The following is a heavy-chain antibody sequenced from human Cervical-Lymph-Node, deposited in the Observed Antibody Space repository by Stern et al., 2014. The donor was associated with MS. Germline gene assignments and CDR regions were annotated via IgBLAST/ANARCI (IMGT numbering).Heavy chain of an antibody. V-gene: IGHV1-69*01. CDR1: GGTFTSSA. CDR3: AKEGSGSSPPAFDI. D-gene: IGHD1-26*01. J-gene: IGHJ3*02. Sequence: VQLVESGAEVLEPGSSVKVSCKASGGTFTSSAFGWVRQAPGQGLEWMGGIIPILGPANYAPRFQGRVTITADESTSTLYLELRSLRPDDMAVYYCAKEGSGSSPPAFDIWGQGTMVTVSS. CDR2: IIPILGPA.